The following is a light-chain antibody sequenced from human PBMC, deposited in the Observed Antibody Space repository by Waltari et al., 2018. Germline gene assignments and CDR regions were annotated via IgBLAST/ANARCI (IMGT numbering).Light chain of an antibody. Sequence: DIQMTQAPYSLSASVGDRVTMTCRASQSITSHLNWFQQQPGKAPKLLIHTASSLQSGVPSRFSGSGSGTHFTLTITSLQPEDFATYFCQQSYITPYTFGQGTKLEIK. CDR3: QQSYITPYT. V-gene: IGKV1-39*01. CDR1: QSITSH. CDR2: TAS. J-gene: IGKJ2*01.